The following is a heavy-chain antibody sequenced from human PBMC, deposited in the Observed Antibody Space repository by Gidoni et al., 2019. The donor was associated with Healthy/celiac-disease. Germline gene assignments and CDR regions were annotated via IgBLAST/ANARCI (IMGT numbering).Heavy chain of an antibody. Sequence: QLQLQESGSGLVKPSQTLSLTCAVSVGSISSGGYSWSWIRQPPGKGLEWIGYIYHSGRTYYNPSLKSRVTISVDRSKNQFSLKLSSVTAADTAVYYCARDTKAGISNWGQGTLVTVSS. J-gene: IGHJ4*02. CDR2: IYHSGRT. D-gene: IGHD2-8*01. CDR3: ARDTKAGISN. CDR1: VGSISSGGYS. V-gene: IGHV4-30-2*01.